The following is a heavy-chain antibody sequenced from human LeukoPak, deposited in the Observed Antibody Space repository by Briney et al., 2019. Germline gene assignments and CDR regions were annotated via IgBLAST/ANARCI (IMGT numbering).Heavy chain of an antibody. V-gene: IGHV3-53*01. CDR1: GFTVSINY. J-gene: IGHJ4*02. CDR3: AKVSPTGRAFDC. D-gene: IGHD1-1*01. CDR2: IYSTGKT. Sequence: GGSLRLSCAASGFTVSINYMSWVRQAPGEGLEWVSVIYSTGKTYYADSVKGRFSISRDNSKNTVYLQMNSLRAEDTAVYYCAKVSPTGRAFDCWGQGTLVTVSS.